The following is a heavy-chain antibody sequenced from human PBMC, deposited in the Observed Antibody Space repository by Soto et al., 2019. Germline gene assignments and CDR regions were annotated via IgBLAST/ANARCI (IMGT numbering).Heavy chain of an antibody. Sequence: QVQLVQSGAEVKKPGASVKVSCRASGYTFTSYGISWVRQAPGQGLEWMGWISAHNGDTNYAQKFQDRVSVTTDTSSSTAYMDLRTLTSDDTAVYYCARDRMLWFGEISSEGLDMWGQGTMVTVSS. D-gene: IGHD3-10*01. CDR1: GYTFTSYG. CDR3: ARDRMLWFGEISSEGLDM. V-gene: IGHV1-18*01. J-gene: IGHJ3*02. CDR2: ISAHNGDT.